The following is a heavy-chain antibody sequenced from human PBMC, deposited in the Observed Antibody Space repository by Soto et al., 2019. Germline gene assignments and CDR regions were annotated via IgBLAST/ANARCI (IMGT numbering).Heavy chain of an antibody. CDR3: VKNSGWFNT. D-gene: IGHD3-10*01. Sequence: QLLQSGGGLVQPGGSLTLSCAASGFTFGTTAMSWVRQAPGEGVEWVSTMDGSGGITYYADFVKGRFTISRDNSRNTVYLQMNSLRGDATALYYCVKNSGWFNTWGQGALVTASS. V-gene: IGHV3-23*01. CDR1: GFTFGTTA. J-gene: IGHJ5*02. CDR2: MDGSGGIT.